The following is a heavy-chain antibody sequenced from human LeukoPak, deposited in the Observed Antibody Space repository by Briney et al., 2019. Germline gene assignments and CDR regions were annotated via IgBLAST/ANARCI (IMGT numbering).Heavy chain of an antibody. J-gene: IGHJ4*02. CDR3: ARGSMDTAMPFDY. CDR1: GVCFSGYC. D-gene: IGHD5-18*01. CDR2: INHSGST. Sequence: SETLSFTCAVYGVCFSGYCWSWIRQPPGQGLEWIGKINHSGSTNYNPSLKSLVTISVDTSKNQFSRKLSSVTAADTAVYYCARGSMDTAMPFDYWGQGTLVTASS. V-gene: IGHV4-34*01.